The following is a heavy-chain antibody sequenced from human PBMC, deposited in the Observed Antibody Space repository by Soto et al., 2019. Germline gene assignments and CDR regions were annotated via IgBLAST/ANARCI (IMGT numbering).Heavy chain of an antibody. CDR2: IYYNGIT. CDR1: VGSISSGGFY. D-gene: IGHD2-2*01. Sequence: QVELQESGPGLVKPSQTLSLICSVSVGSISSGGFYWSWIRQPPGKALEWIGYIYYNGITYYNPSLMSRLTLSLDTSHNRFSLSLTPVTAADTAVYYCARGHQRPTGWFDLWGQGTLVTVSS. V-gene: IGHV4-30-4*01. J-gene: IGHJ5*02. CDR3: ARGHQRPTGWFDL.